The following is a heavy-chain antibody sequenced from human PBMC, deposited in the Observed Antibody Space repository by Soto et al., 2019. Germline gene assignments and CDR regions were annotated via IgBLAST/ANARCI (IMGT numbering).Heavy chain of an antibody. CDR1: GGSISSYY. D-gene: IGHD1-1*01. Sequence: SETLSLTCTVSGGSISSYYWSWIRQPPGKGLEWIGYIYYSGSTNYNPSLKSRVTISVDTSKNQFSLKLSSVTAADTAVYYCASFQLERRHYFDYWGQGTLVTVSS. CDR3: ASFQLERRHYFDY. J-gene: IGHJ4*02. V-gene: IGHV4-59*01. CDR2: IYYSGST.